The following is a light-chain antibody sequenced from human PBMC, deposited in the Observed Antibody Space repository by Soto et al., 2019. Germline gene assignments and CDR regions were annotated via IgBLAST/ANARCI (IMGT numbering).Light chain of an antibody. CDR1: QYVSSS. CDR2: GAS. V-gene: IGKV3-15*01. Sequence: IEMTQYPATLSVSPGDRATLPCRADQYVSSSVAWYKPKPGQAPRLLIHGASTRATDVPDRVSGSGSGKDVTLTVSRLQPEDFAVVYGQQYAHSPLAFGGGTKVDIK. CDR3: QQYAHSPLA. J-gene: IGKJ4*01.